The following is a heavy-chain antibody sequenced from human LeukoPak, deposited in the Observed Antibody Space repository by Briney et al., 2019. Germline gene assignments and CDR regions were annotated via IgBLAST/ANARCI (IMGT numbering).Heavy chain of an antibody. D-gene: IGHD1-26*01. V-gene: IGHV1-18*01. CDR2: ISAYNGNT. CDR1: GYTFTSYG. Sequence: ASVKVSCKASGYTFTSYGISWVRQAPGQGLEWMGWISAYNGNTNYAQKLQGRVTMTTDTSTSTANMELRSLRSDDTAVYYCARGSRYSGSYSDAFDIWGQGTMVTVSS. J-gene: IGHJ3*02. CDR3: ARGSRYSGSYSDAFDI.